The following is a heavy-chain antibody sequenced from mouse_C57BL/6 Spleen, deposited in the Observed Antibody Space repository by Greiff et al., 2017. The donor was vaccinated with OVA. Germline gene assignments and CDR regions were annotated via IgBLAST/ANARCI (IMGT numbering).Heavy chain of an antibody. V-gene: IGHV1-52*01. D-gene: IGHD1-1*01. Sequence: QVQLQQPGAELVRPGSSVKLSCKASGYTFTSYWMHWVKQRPIQGLEWIGNIDPSDSETHYNQKFKDKATLTVDKSSSAAYMQLSGLTSEDSAVYYCAPSYGSSYGYFDDWGTGTTVTVSS. CDR2: IDPSDSET. CDR3: APSYGSSYGYFDD. CDR1: GYTFTSYW. J-gene: IGHJ1*03.